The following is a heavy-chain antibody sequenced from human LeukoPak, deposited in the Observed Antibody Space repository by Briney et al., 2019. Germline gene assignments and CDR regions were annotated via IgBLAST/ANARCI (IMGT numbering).Heavy chain of an antibody. J-gene: IGHJ5*02. CDR3: ARDRDKDYSDGGGNWFDP. D-gene: IGHD4-17*01. Sequence: GGSLRLSCAASGFTFSSYSMNWVRQAPGKGLEWVSYISSSSSTIYYADSVKGRFTISRDNAKNSLYLQMNSLRAEDTAVYYCARDRDKDYSDGGGNWFDPWGQGTLVTVSS. V-gene: IGHV3-48*04. CDR1: GFTFSSYS. CDR2: ISSSSSTI.